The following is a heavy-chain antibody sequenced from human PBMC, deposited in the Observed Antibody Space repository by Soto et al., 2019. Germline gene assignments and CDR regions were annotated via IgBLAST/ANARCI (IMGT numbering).Heavy chain of an antibody. CDR2: INHSGST. CDR3: ARGRVSYSSSARYFDY. D-gene: IGHD6-6*01. Sequence: WETLSLTCAVYSGSFSGYYWSWIRQPPGKGLEWIGEINHSGSTNYNPSLKSRVTISVDTSKNQFSLKLSSVTAADTAVYYCARGRVSYSSSARYFDYWGQGTLVTVSS. CDR1: SGSFSGYY. V-gene: IGHV4-34*01. J-gene: IGHJ4*02.